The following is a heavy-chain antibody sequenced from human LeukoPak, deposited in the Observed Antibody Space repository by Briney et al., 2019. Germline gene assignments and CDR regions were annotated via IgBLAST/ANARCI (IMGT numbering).Heavy chain of an antibody. Sequence: GGSLRLSCAASGSTFSSYSMNWVRQAPGKGLEWVSSISSSSSYIYYADSVKGRFTISRDNAKNSLYLQMNSLRAEDTAVYYRAKSNSGTYYYGMDVWGQGTTVTVSS. J-gene: IGHJ6*02. CDR3: AKSNSGTYYYGMDV. CDR2: ISSSSSYI. D-gene: IGHD2/OR15-2a*01. CDR1: GSTFSSYS. V-gene: IGHV3-21*01.